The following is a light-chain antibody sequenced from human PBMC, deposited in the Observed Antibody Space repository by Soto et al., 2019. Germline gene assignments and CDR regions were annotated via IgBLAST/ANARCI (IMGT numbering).Light chain of an antibody. J-gene: IGKJ1*01. CDR1: QSISSY. V-gene: IGKV1-39*01. CDR3: QQSYSTPWT. Sequence: DIPMTQSPSSLSASVGDRVTITCRASQSISSYLNWYQQKPGKAPKLLIYAASSLQSGVPSRFSGSGSGTDFTLNISSLQPEDFATYYCQQSYSTPWTFCQGTKVEIK. CDR2: AAS.